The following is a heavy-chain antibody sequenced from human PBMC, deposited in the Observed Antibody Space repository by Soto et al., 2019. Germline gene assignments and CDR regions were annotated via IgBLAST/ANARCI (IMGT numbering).Heavy chain of an antibody. CDR2: ISGSGGTT. Sequence: EVQLLESGGGLVQPGGSLRLSCAASGFSFSSYAMTWVRQAPGKGLEWVSTISGSGGTTYFADSVKGRFTISRDNSKDTLYLQMDGLTADDTALYYCAKDPFGDLSYYSDFWGQGSLVTVSS. V-gene: IGHV3-23*01. CDR3: AKDPFGDLSYYSDF. J-gene: IGHJ4*02. CDR1: GFSFSSYA. D-gene: IGHD3-10*01.